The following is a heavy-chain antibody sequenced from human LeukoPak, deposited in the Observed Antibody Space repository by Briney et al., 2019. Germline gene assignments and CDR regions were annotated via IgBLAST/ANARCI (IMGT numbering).Heavy chain of an antibody. D-gene: IGHD3-3*01. J-gene: IGHJ5*02. Sequence: GGCLRLSCAASGVTFCDDYISWSRQAPGEGVEWGSYISDTGDTKYYAHPVKGRFTISRENTKSSLSLQRNSRTAEDTAFYYWARGGGNGYNWFDPWGKAPLVTLP. CDR1: GVTFCDDY. V-gene: IGHV3-11*01. CDR2: ISDTGDTK. CDR3: ARGGGNGYNWFDP.